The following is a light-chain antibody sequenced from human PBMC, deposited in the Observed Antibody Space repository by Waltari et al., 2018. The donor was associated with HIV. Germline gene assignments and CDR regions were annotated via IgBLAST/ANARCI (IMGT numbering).Light chain of an antibody. Sequence: DIQMTQSPSSLSASVGDRVTITCRTSQNINTFLNWYQMKPGKVPRLLIYGAYNLESVVPSRFSATGSGTDFSRTISSLQPEDFATYYWRQGYSSPLTFGPGTKVDIK. CDR2: GAY. CDR3: RQGYSSPLT. CDR1: QNINTF. J-gene: IGKJ3*01. V-gene: IGKV1-39*01.